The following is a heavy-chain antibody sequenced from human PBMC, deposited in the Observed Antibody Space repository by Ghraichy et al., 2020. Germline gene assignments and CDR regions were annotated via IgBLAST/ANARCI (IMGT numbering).Heavy chain of an antibody. CDR1: GFTFSSYA. V-gene: IGHV3-23*01. CDR2: ISGSGGST. J-gene: IGHJ4*02. Sequence: LSLTCAASGFTFSSYAMSWVRQAPGKGLEWVSAISGSGGSTYYADSVKGRFTISRDNSKNTLYLQMNSLRAEDTAVYYCAKAGYSGYPIDYWGQGTLVTVSS. D-gene: IGHD5-12*01. CDR3: AKAGYSGYPIDY.